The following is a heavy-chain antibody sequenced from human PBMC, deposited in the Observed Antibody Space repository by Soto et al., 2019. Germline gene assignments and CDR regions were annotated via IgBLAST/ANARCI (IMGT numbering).Heavy chain of an antibody. V-gene: IGHV1-2*04. CDR2: INPNSGGT. Sequence: ASVKVSCKASGYTFTGYYMHWVRQAPGQELEWMGWINPNSGGTNYAQKFQGWVTMTRDTSISTAYMELSRLRSDDTAVYYCARDSRRYYGSGSKLDYWGHGPLVTVTS. J-gene: IGHJ4*01. CDR3: ARDSRRYYGSGSKLDY. CDR1: GYTFTGYY. D-gene: IGHD3-10*01.